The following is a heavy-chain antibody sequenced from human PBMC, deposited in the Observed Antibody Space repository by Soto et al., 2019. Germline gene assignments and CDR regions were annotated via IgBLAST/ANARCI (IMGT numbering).Heavy chain of an antibody. V-gene: IGHV3-23*01. Sequence: EVQLLESGGGLVQPGGSLRLSCAASGFTFSSYAMSWVRQAPGKGLEWVSAISGSGGSTYYADSVKGRFTISRDNSKNTLYLQMNSLRAEDMAVYYCSRTTYDFRPPFDYWGQGTLVTVSS. CDR1: GFTFSSYA. CDR2: ISGSGGST. D-gene: IGHD3-3*01. J-gene: IGHJ4*02. CDR3: SRTTYDFRPPFDY.